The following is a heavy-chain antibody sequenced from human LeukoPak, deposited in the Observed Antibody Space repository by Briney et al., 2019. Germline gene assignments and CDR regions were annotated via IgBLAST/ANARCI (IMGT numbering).Heavy chain of an antibody. J-gene: IGHJ4*02. D-gene: IGHD3-10*01. Sequence: SETLSLTCTVSGGSISTGGYYWSWICQHPGKGLEWIGYIYYSGSTYYNPSLKSRVTISVDTSKNQFSLKLSSVTAADTAVYYCARDRGPVFSWGQGTLVTVSS. CDR2: IYYSGST. V-gene: IGHV4-31*03. CDR1: GGSISTGGYY. CDR3: ARDRGPVFS.